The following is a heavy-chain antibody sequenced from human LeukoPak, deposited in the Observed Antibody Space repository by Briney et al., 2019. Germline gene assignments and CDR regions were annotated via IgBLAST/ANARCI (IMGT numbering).Heavy chain of an antibody. CDR1: ENTLTGYY. J-gene: IGHJ4*02. CDR3: AEAYNSGWPFDY. CDR2: INPNSGDT. Sequence: ASVKLSCKASENTLTGYYIHWVRQAPGQALEWMGRINPNSGDTNYAQKFQGRVTMTRDTSISTAYMELSRLRSDDTAVYYCAEAYNSGWPFDYWGQGTLVTVSS. D-gene: IGHD6-19*01. V-gene: IGHV1-2*06.